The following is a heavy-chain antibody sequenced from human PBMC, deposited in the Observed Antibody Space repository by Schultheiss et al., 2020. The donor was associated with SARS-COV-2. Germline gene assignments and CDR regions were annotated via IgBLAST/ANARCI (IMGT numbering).Heavy chain of an antibody. D-gene: IGHD1-26*01. Sequence: GGSLRLSCAASGFTFSSYWMHWVRQAPGKGLVWVSRINSDGSSTSYADSVKGRFTISRDNAKNTLYLQMNSLRAEDTAVYYCARSWGAGATVDYWGQGTLVTVSS. CDR1: GFTFSSYW. CDR3: ARSWGAGATVDY. J-gene: IGHJ4*02. CDR2: INSDGSST. V-gene: IGHV3-74*01.